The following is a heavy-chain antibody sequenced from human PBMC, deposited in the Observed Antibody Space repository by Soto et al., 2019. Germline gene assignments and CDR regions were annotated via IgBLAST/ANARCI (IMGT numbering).Heavy chain of an antibody. CDR1: GFTFSSYA. Sequence: QVQLVESGGGVVQPGRSLRLSCAASGFTFSSYAMHWVRQAPGKGLEWVAVISYYGSNKYYADSVKGRFTISRDNSKNTLYLHMNSLRAEDTAVYYCATTMVRGVIIKLFDYWGQGTLVTVSS. V-gene: IGHV3-30-3*01. J-gene: IGHJ4*02. CDR3: ATTMVRGVIIKLFDY. D-gene: IGHD3-10*01. CDR2: ISYYGSNK.